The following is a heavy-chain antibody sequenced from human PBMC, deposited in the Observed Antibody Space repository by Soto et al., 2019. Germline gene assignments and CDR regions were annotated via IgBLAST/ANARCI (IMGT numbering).Heavy chain of an antibody. CDR2: IYTSGST. CDR1: VGSSSSYY. CDR3: AGLFGEFLYYGMDV. V-gene: IGHV4-4*07. D-gene: IGHD3-10*01. Sequence: PSETLSLTCTVSVGSSSSYYWSWIRQPAGKGLEWIGRIYTSGSTNYNPSLKSRVTMSVDTSKNQFSLKLSSVTAADTAVYYCAGLFGEFLYYGMDVWGQGTTVTVSS. J-gene: IGHJ6*02.